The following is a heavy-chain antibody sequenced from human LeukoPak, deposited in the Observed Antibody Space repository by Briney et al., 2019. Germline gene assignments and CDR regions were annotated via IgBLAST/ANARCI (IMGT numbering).Heavy chain of an antibody. D-gene: IGHD3-9*01. CDR1: GGSISSYY. V-gene: IGHV4-59*01. CDR3: ARVDGLLAYYYMDV. J-gene: IGHJ6*03. Sequence: PSETLSLTCTVSGGSISSYYWSWIRQPPGKGLEWIGYIYCSGSTNYSPSLKSRVTISVDTSKNQFSLKLSSVTAADTAVYYCARVDGLLAYYYMDVWGKGTTVTVSS. CDR2: IYCSGST.